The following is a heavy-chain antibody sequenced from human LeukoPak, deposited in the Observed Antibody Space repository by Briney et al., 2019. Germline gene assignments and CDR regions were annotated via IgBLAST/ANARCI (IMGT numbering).Heavy chain of an antibody. J-gene: IGHJ4*02. CDR3: ARLGFCRGDNCLDDY. D-gene: IGHD2-15*01. Sequence: SETLSLTCTVSGGSMSPYYWSWMRQPPENGPEYVGYIFYTGGTNYNPSLKRRVTVSLDTSKNQFSLKLSSVTATDTAVYYCARLGFCRGDNCLDDYWGQGTLVTVSS. CDR2: IFYTGGT. V-gene: IGHV4-59*08. CDR1: GGSMSPYY.